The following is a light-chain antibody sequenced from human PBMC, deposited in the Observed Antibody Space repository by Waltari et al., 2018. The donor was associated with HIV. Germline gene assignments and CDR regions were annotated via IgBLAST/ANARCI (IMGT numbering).Light chain of an antibody. J-gene: IGLJ3*02. Sequence: SYVLTQPPSVSVAPGPAASITCGGSNIGSKSVHWYQQKPGQAPVLVVCDDSDRPSGVPERFSGSNSGHTATLTISRVEAGDEADYYCQVWDSRNDHELFGRGTELTVL. V-gene: IGLV3-21*02. CDR3: QVWDSRNDHEL. CDR2: DDS. CDR1: NIGSKS.